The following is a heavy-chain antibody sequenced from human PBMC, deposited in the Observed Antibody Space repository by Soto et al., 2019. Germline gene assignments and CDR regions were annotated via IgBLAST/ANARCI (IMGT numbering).Heavy chain of an antibody. CDR2: IYSSGST. CDR1: GGAISGYY. D-gene: IGHD3-3*01. V-gene: IGHV4-4*07. J-gene: IGHJ5*02. Sequence: SETLSLTCTVTGGAISGYYWTWIRQSDGEGLEWIGRIYSSGSTNYNPSLKSRVTISLDTSMNYFSLRLSSVTAADTAVYYCAKGQRFSDWFDPWGQGTLVTVSS. CDR3: AKGQRFSDWFDP.